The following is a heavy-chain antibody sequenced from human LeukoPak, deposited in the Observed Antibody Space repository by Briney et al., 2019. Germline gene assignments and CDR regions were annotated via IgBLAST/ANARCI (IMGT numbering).Heavy chain of an antibody. CDR3: ARDSGGYDRTDAFDV. D-gene: IGHD5-12*01. V-gene: IGHV4-30-2*01. CDR2: FYHSGST. J-gene: IGHJ3*01. CDR1: GGSISSGGYS. Sequence: SQTLSLTCAVSGGSISSGGYSWSWIRQPSGKGLEWIGYFYHSGSTYYNPSLKSRVTISVDRSKNQFSLKLSSVTAADTAVYYCARDSGGYDRTDAFDVWGQGTMVTVSS.